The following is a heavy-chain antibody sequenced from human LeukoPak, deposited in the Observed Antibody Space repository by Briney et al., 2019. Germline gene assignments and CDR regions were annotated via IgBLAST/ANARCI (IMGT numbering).Heavy chain of an antibody. CDR2: IYYSGST. J-gene: IGHJ4*02. D-gene: IGHD2-2*01. CDR3: ARGSSSTWPFDY. V-gene: IGHV4-59*01. Sequence: SETLSLTCTVSGGSISSYYWSWIRQPPGKGLEWLGSIYYSGSTNYNSSLISRVTISLDMSKIRFSLKLSSVTPADSAVYYCARGSSSTWPFDYWGQGALVTVSS. CDR1: GGSISSYY.